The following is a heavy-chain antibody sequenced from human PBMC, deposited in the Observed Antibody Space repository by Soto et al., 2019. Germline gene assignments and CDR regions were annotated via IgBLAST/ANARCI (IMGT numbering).Heavy chain of an antibody. CDR3: ARSYGSGTYGMDV. J-gene: IGHJ6*02. D-gene: IGHD3-10*01. V-gene: IGHV5-51*01. CDR1: GYSFTSYW. CDR2: IYPGDSDT. Sequence: PGESRKISCKGSGYSFTSYWFGWARQMPGKGLEWLGLIYPGDSDTRYSPSFQGQVTISADKSISTAYLQWSSLKASDTAMYYCARSYGSGTYGMDVWGQGTTVTVSS.